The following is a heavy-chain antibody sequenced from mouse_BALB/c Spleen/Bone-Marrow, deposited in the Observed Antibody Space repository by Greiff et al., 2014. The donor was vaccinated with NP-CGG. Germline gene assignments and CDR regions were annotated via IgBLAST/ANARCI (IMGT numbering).Heavy chain of an antibody. Sequence: EVKLMESGPELVKPGAPVKMSCKASGYTFTSYVMHWVKQKPGQGLEWIGYINPYNDGTKYNEKFKGKATLTSDKSSSTAYMELSSLTSEDSAVYYCARDGNPYWYFDVWGAGTTVTVSS. J-gene: IGHJ1*01. CDR2: INPYNDGT. CDR3: ARDGNPYWYFDV. CDR1: GYTFTSYV. V-gene: IGHV1-14*01. D-gene: IGHD2-1*01.